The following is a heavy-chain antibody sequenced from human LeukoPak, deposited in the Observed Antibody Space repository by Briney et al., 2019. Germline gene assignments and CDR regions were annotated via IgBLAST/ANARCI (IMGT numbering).Heavy chain of an antibody. CDR2: TKPDGSAE. CDR1: GFTFRNYW. CDR3: PRDGGLNTNFDY. D-gene: IGHD2-15*01. V-gene: IGHV3-7*01. Sequence: GGSLRLSCAASGFTFRNYWMGWVRQAPGKGLEWVANTKPDGSAEYYADSVRGQFTTSRDNANNFLYLQMNSLRAEDTAVYYCPRDGGLNTNFDYWGQGTLVTVSS. J-gene: IGHJ4*02.